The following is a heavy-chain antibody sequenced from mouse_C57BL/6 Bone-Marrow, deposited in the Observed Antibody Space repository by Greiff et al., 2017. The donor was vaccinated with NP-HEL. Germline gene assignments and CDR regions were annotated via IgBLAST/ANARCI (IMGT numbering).Heavy chain of an antibody. CDR3: ATAWFAY. J-gene: IGHJ3*01. CDR1: GYAFTNYL. CDR2: INPGSGGT. Sequence: VQGVESGAELVRPGTSVKVSCKASGYAFTNYLIEWVKQRPGQGLEWIGVINPGSGGTNYNEKFKGKATLTADKSSSTAYMQLSSLTSEDSAVYFCATAWFAYWGQGTLVTVSA. V-gene: IGHV1-54*01.